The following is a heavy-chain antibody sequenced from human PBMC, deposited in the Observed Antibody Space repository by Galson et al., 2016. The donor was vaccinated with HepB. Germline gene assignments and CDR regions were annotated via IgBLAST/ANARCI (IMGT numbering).Heavy chain of an antibody. D-gene: IGHD5-24*01. Sequence: SLRLSCAVSGFTFSDYYMSWIRQAPGKGLEFVSYITTSSGYTDYADSVKGRLTISRDNAKNSLYLQMNDLRAEDTAIYYCVRERGVKTWLQLKDAFDMWGQGTMVTVSS. CDR3: VRERGVKTWLQLKDAFDM. V-gene: IGHV3-11*06. CDR2: ITTSSGYT. J-gene: IGHJ3*02. CDR1: GFTFSDYY.